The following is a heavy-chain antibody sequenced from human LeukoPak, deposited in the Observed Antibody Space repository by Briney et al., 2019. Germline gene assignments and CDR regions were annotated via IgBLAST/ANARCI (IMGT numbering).Heavy chain of an antibody. V-gene: IGHV4-39*07. CDR3: ARVDDSSGYYYDY. CDR2: IYYSGST. D-gene: IGHD3-22*01. CDR1: GGFISSSSYY. J-gene: IGHJ4*02. Sequence: SETLSLTCTVPGGFISSSSYYWGWIRQPPGKGLEWIGSIYYSGSTYYNPSLKSRVTISVDTSKNQFSLKLSSVTAADTAVYYCARVDDSSGYYYDYWGQGTLVTVSS.